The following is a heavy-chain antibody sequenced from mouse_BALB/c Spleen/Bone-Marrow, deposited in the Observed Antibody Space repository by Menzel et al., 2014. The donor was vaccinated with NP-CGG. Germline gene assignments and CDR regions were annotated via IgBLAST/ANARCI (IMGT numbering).Heavy chain of an antibody. CDR2: ISGGGSYT. Sequence: DVKLQESGGGLVKSGGSLKLSCAASGFTFSNYGMSWVRQTPEKRLEWVATISGGGSYTFYSDSVKGRFTISRDNAKNNLYLQLSSLRSEDTALYYCARHAYYDQTEVSFVYWGQGTLVTVSA. CDR3: ARHAYYDQTEVSFVY. V-gene: IGHV5-9-2*01. CDR1: GFTFSNYG. D-gene: IGHD2-4*01. J-gene: IGHJ3*01.